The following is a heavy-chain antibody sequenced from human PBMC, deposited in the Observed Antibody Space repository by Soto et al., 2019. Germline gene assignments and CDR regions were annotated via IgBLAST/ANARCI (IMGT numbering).Heavy chain of an antibody. CDR3: ARVGRGYSRGSPDY. CDR1: GFTFSSYW. Sequence: GGSLRLSCAASGFTFSSYWMHWVRQAPGKGLVWVSRINSDGSSTSYADSVKGRFTISRDNAKNTLYLQMNSLRAEDTAVYYCARVGRGYSRGSPDYWGQGTLVTVSS. D-gene: IGHD5-18*01. V-gene: IGHV3-74*01. CDR2: INSDGSST. J-gene: IGHJ4*02.